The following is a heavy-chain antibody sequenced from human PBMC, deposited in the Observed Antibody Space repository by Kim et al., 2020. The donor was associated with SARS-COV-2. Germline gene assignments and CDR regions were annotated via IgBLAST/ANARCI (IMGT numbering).Heavy chain of an antibody. J-gene: IGHJ4*02. CDR3: ARMVLGYCSGSSCSDY. Sequence: SVKGRFTSSRDNAKNTLYLQMNSLGAEDTAVYYCARMVLGYCSGSSCSDYWGQGTLVTVSS. V-gene: IGHV3-74*01. D-gene: IGHD2-2*01.